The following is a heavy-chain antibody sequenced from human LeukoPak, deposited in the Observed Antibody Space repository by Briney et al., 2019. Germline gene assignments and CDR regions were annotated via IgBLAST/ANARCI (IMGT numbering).Heavy chain of an antibody. D-gene: IGHD4-17*01. V-gene: IGHV3-33*01. CDR2: IWYDGSNK. J-gene: IGHJ4*02. Sequence: PGGSLRLSCAASGFTFGSYGMHWVRQAPGKGLEWVAVIWYDGSNKYYADSVKGRFTISRDNSKNTLYLQMNSLRAEDTAVYYCARSDYGDYDQLFDYWGQGTLVTVSS. CDR3: ARSDYGDYDQLFDY. CDR1: GFTFGSYG.